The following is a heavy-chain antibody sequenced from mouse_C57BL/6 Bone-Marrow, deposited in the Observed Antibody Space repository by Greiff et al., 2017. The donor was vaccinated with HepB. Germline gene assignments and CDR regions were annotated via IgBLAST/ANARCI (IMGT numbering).Heavy chain of an antibody. CDR1: GFTFSDYY. D-gene: IGHD3-2*02. CDR2: ISNGGGST. V-gene: IGHV5-12*01. CDR3: ARHKKTAQATIPYYYAMDY. J-gene: IGHJ4*01. Sequence: DVMLVESGGGLVQPGGSLKLSCAASGFTFSDYYMYWVRQTPEKRLEWVAYISNGGGSTYYPDTVKGRFTISRDNAKNTLYLQMSRLKSEDTAMYYCARHKKTAQATIPYYYAMDYWGQGTSVTVSS.